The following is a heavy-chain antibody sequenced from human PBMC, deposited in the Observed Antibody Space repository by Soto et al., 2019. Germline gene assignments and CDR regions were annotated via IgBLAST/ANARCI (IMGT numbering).Heavy chain of an antibody. D-gene: IGHD2-8*01. CDR2: IWYDGSNK. V-gene: IGHV3-33*01. CDR3: ARGNGFDLARRQTGPHRRDYYGMDV. CDR1: GFTFSSYG. Sequence: GGSLRLSCAASGFTFSSYGMHWVRQAPGKGLEWVAVIWYDGSNKYYADSVKGRFTISRDNSKNTLYLQMNSLRAEDTAVYYCARGNGFDLARRQTGPHRRDYYGMDVWGQGTTVTVSS. J-gene: IGHJ6*02.